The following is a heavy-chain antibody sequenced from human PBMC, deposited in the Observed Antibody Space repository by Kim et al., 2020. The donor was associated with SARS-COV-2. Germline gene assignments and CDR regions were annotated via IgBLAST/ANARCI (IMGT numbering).Heavy chain of an antibody. Sequence: SETLSLTCAVYGGSFSGYYWSWIRQPPGKGLEWIGEINHSGSTNYNPSLKSRVTISVDTSKNQFSLKLSSVTAADTAVYYCAGLYYDFWSGYYSPPNFDYWGQGTLVTVSS. J-gene: IGHJ4*02. CDR1: GGSFSGYY. CDR3: AGLYYDFWSGYYSPPNFDY. D-gene: IGHD3-3*01. CDR2: INHSGST. V-gene: IGHV4-34*01.